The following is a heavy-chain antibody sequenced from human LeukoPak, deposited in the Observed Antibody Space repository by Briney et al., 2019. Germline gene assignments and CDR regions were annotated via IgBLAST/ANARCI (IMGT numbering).Heavy chain of an antibody. CDR1: GGSISSYY. J-gene: IGHJ4*02. V-gene: IGHV4-59*01. CDR3: ARDLYSSGWYHYFDY. CDR2: IYYSGST. Sequence: SETLSLTCTVSGGSISSYYWSWIRQPPGKGLEWIGYIYYSGSTNYNPSLKSRVTISVDTSKNQFSLKLSSVTAADTAVYYCARDLYSSGWYHYFDYWGQGTPVTVSS. D-gene: IGHD6-19*01.